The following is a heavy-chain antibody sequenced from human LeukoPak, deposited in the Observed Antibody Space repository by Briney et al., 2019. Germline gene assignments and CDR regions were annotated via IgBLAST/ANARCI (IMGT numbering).Heavy chain of an antibody. J-gene: IGHJ6*03. CDR1: GGSISSYY. D-gene: IGHD1-14*01. V-gene: IGHV4-59*08. CDR2: MDYSGST. Sequence: SETLSLTCTVSGGSISSYYWSWIRQPPGKGLEWIGYMDYSGSTNYNPSLKSRVTISVDTSKNQFSLKLSSVTAADTAVYYCARLKRGRASAGSYYYYYMDVWGKGTTVTVSS. CDR3: ARLKRGRASAGSYYYYYMDV.